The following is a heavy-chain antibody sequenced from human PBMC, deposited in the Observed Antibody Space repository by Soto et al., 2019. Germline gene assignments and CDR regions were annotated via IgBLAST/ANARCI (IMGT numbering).Heavy chain of an antibody. Sequence: SETLSLTCTVSGDSISSYYWTWIRQPPGKGLEYIGYIYYSGRTYYNPSLKSRVTISVDTSKNQFSLKLSSVTAADTAVYYCARGHLGITTSGTWYDFDYWGQGTLVTAPQ. D-gene: IGHD2-15*01. V-gene: IGHV4-59*01. J-gene: IGHJ4*02. CDR1: GDSISSYY. CDR3: ARGHLGITTSGTWYDFDY. CDR2: IYYSGRT.